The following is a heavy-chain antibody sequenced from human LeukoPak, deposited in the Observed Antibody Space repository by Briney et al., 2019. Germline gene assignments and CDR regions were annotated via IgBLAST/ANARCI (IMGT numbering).Heavy chain of an antibody. CDR1: GFTFSSYA. V-gene: IGHV3-23*01. CDR2: ISGSGGST. Sequence: GGSLRLSCAASGFTFSSYAMSWVRRAPGKGLEWVSAISGSGGSTYYADSVKGRFTISRDNSKNTLYLQMNSLRAEDTAVYYCAKDLDYGSGSSTGDFDYWGQGTLVTVSS. D-gene: IGHD3-10*01. J-gene: IGHJ4*02. CDR3: AKDLDYGSGSSTGDFDY.